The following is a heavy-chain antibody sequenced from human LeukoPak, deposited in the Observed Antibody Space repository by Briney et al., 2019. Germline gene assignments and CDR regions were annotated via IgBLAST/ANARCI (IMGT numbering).Heavy chain of an antibody. J-gene: IGHJ4*02. CDR3: ITDREFYDSSGNRY. D-gene: IGHD3-22*01. CDR2: IKSKTDGGTT. CDR1: GFTFSNAW. Sequence: PGGSLRLSCAASGFTFSNAWMSWVRQAPGKGLEWVGRIKSKTDGGTTDYAAPVKGRFTISRDDSKNTLYLQMNSLKTEDTAVYYCITDREFYDSSGNRYWGQGTLVTVSS. V-gene: IGHV3-15*01.